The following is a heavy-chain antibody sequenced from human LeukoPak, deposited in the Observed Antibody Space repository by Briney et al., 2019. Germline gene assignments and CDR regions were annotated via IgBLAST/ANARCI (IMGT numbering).Heavy chain of an antibody. Sequence: GGSLRLSCAASGFTFSSYSMNWVRQAPGKGLEWVSYISSTSSIKYYADSVKGRFTISRDNAKNSLYLQMSSLRAEDTAVYYCATSFGVVNPFDYWGQGTLVTVSS. CDR3: ATSFGVVNPFDY. D-gene: IGHD3-3*01. CDR2: ISSTSSIK. V-gene: IGHV3-48*01. CDR1: GFTFSSYS. J-gene: IGHJ4*02.